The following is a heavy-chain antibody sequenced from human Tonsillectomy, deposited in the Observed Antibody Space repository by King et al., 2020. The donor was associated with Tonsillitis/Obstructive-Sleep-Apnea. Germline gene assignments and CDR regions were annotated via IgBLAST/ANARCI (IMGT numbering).Heavy chain of an antibody. J-gene: IGHJ3*01. CDR2: ISSRGSTI. V-gene: IGHV3-48*03. Sequence: QLVQSGGGLVQPGGSLRLSCAASGFTFSSYEMNWVRQAPGKGLEWVSYISSRGSTIYYADSVKGRFTISRDNAKNSLYLQMNSLRAEDTAVYYCARDWGYCSSTSCLDDAFNLWGQGTMVTVSS. D-gene: IGHD2-2*01. CDR1: GFTFSSYE. CDR3: ARDWGYCSSTSCLDDAFNL.